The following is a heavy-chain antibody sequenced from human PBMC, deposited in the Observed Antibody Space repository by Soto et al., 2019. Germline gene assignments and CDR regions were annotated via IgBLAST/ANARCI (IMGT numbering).Heavy chain of an antibody. CDR2: IYATGTT. CDR1: GASISGYY. D-gene: IGHD1-1*01. J-gene: IGHJ5*02. V-gene: IGHV4-4*07. Sequence: SETLSLTCTVSGASISGYYWSWIRKSAGKGLEWIGRIYATGTTDYNPSLKSRVMMSVDTSKKQFSLRLRSVTAADTAVYYCVRDGTKTLRDWFDPWGQGISVTVSA. CDR3: VRDGTKTLRDWFDP.